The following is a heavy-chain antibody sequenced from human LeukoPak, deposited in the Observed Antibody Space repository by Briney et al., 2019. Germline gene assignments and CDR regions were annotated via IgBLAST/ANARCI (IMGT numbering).Heavy chain of an antibody. V-gene: IGHV3-30*18. Sequence: GRSLRLSCAASRFTFSSYGMHWVRQAPGKGLEWGAVISYDGNNRYYADSVKGRFTISRYNSKNTLYLQMNSLRAEDTAVYYCAKVKGEVIGAFDIWGQGTMVTVSS. CDR1: RFTFSSYG. CDR3: AKVKGEVIGAFDI. D-gene: IGHD3-16*01. J-gene: IGHJ3*02. CDR2: ISYDGNNR.